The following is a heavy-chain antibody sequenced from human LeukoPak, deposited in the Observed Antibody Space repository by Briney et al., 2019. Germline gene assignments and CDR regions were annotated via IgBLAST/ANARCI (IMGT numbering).Heavy chain of an antibody. CDR1: GFTFSSYE. CDR3: AELGITMIGGV. V-gene: IGHV3-48*03. D-gene: IGHD3-10*02. CDR2: ISSGSSI. Sequence: GGSLRLSCAASGFTFSSYEMNWVRQAPGKGLEWVSYISSGSSIYYADSVTGRFTISRDNANNSLDLQMNTLRAEDTAVYYCAELGITMIGGVWGKGTTVTISS. J-gene: IGHJ6*04.